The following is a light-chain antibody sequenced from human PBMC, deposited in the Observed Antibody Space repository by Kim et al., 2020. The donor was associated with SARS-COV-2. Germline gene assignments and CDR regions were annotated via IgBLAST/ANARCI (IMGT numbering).Light chain of an antibody. V-gene: IGKV3-11*01. CDR3: QQRNSWPSAGT. CDR2: EAT. J-gene: IGKJ4*01. Sequence: PGGMAPLPCQASQGCRLYVGLDQDEPGQVPRLLIFEATNRASGIPDRFRGRGFWTNFTLTISSLEPEDFAIYYCQQRNSWPSAGTFGGGTKVGIK. CDR1: QGCRLY.